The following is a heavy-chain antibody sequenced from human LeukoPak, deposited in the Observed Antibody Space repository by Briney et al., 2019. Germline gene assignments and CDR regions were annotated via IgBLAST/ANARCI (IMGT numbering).Heavy chain of an antibody. Sequence: GGSLRLSCAASGFTFSSYSMNWVRQAPGKGLEWVSSINSSSSYIYYADSVKGRFTIYRDNAKNTMYLQMNSLRAEDTAVYNCARPYYYDSSGSIYYYYYMDVWGKGTTVTVSS. D-gene: IGHD3-22*01. CDR2: INSSSSYI. J-gene: IGHJ6*03. CDR1: GFTFSSYS. CDR3: ARPYYYDSSGSIYYYYYMDV. V-gene: IGHV3-21*01.